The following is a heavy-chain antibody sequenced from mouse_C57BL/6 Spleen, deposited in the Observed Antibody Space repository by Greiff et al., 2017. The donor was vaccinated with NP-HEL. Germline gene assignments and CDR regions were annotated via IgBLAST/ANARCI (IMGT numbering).Heavy chain of an antibody. V-gene: IGHV1-54*01. D-gene: IGHD2-1*01. J-gene: IGHJ1*03. CDR3: ARWANYRDWYFDG. Sequence: VQLQESGAELVRPGTSVKVSCKASGYAFTNYLIEWVKQRPGQGLEWIGVINPGSGGTNYNEKFKGKATLTADKSSSTAYMQLSSLTSEDSAVYFCARWANYRDWYFDGWGTGTTVTVSS. CDR2: INPGSGGT. CDR1: GYAFTNYL.